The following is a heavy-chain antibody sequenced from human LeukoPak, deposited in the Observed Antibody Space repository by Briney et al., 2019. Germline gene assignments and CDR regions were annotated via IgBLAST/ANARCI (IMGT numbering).Heavy chain of an antibody. CDR3: ARDYYGSGSLKRLNWFDP. Sequence: PSETLSLTCTVSGGSISSYYWSWIRQPAGKGLGWIGRIYTSGSTNYNPSLKSRVTMSVDTSKNQFSLKLSSVTAADTAVYYCARDYYGSGSLKRLNWFDPWGQGTLVTVSS. V-gene: IGHV4-4*07. CDR1: GGSISSYY. CDR2: IYTSGST. D-gene: IGHD3-10*01. J-gene: IGHJ5*02.